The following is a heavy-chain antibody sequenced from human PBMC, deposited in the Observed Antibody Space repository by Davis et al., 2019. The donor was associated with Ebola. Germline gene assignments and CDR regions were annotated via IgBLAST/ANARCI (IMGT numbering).Heavy chain of an antibody. CDR3: AREYCSSTSCYASFDY. CDR2: INPNSGGT. V-gene: IGHV1-2*02. J-gene: IGHJ4*02. CDR1: GYTFTSYY. Sequence: ASVKVSCKASGYTFTSYYMHWVRQAPGQGFEWMGWINPNSGGTNYAQKFQGRVTMTRDTSISTAYMELSRLRSDDTAVYYCAREYCSSTSCYASFDYWGQGTLVTVSS. D-gene: IGHD2-2*01.